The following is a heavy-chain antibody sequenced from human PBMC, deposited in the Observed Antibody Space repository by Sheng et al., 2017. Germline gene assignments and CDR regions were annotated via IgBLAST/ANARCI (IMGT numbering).Heavy chain of an antibody. V-gene: IGHV3-23*01. Sequence: EVQLLESGGGLVQPGGSLRLSCAASGFTFSSYAMSWVRQAPGKGLECVSGISGSGGSTYYADSAKGRFTISRDNSKNTLYLQMNSLRAEDTAVYYCAKDLDRWELLGYYYYGMDVWGQGTTVTVSS. CDR1: GFTFSSYA. CDR3: AKDLDRWELLGYYYYGMDV. CDR2: ISGSGGST. J-gene: IGHJ6*02. D-gene: IGHD1-26*01.